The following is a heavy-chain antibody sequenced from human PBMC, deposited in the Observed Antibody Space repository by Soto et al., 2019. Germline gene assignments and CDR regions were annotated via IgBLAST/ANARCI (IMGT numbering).Heavy chain of an antibody. V-gene: IGHV1-8*01. CDR3: ARASSPPYYYGMDV. CDR1: GYTFTSYD. J-gene: IGHJ6*02. CDR2: MNPNSGNT. D-gene: IGHD2-15*01. Sequence: QVQLVQSGAEVKKPGASVKVSCKASGYTFTSYDINWVRQATGQGLEWMGWMNPNSGNTGYAQKFQGRVTMTRNTSMSTAYMELSSLRSEDTAVYYCARASSPPYYYGMDVWGQGTTVTVSS.